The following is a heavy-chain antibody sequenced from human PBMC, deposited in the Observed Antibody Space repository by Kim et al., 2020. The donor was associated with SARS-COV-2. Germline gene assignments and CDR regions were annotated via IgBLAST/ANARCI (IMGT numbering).Heavy chain of an antibody. CDR2: SGNKASSHTT. CDR1: RFSLSDYY. CDR3: CRGYSGGPIYAFDI. V-gene: IGHV3-72*01. D-gene: IGHD6-19*01. J-gene: IGHJ3*02. Sequence: GGSLRLSCVTSRFSLSDYYIDWVRQGPGKGLEWVGRSGNKASSHTTAYAASVKDRFTISRDDSKNSLYLQMNSLKTEDTAVYYCCRGYSGGPIYAFDIWGQGTGVTVSS.